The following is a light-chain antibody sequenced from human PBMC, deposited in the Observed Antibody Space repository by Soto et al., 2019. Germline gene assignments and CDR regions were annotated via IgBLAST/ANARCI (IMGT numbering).Light chain of an antibody. CDR3: HQYGSSPGT. Sequence: IVLPQSPCTLSSSPGERSTLSCISSQSVTSNYLAWYQQKRGQAPRLLIWGASIRATGLPDRFSSGGSGTDFTLTISRLEAEDFAVYYCHQYGSSPGTFGQRTKVDIK. J-gene: IGKJ1*01. CDR1: QSVTSNY. CDR2: GAS. V-gene: IGKV3-20*01.